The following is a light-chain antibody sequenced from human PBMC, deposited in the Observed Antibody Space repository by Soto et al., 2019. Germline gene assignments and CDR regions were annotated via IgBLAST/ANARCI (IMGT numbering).Light chain of an antibody. Sequence: QSVLTQPPSLSATPGQRVTISCSGGGSNVGSNGVEWFQQLPGAAPQLLIYSDTERPSGVPDRFSGPRAGTSASLAISGLQSEDEADYYCAARDDRLNGHVFGTGTKLTVL. CDR3: AARDDRLNGHV. CDR2: SDT. CDR1: GSNVGSNG. J-gene: IGLJ1*01. V-gene: IGLV1-44*01.